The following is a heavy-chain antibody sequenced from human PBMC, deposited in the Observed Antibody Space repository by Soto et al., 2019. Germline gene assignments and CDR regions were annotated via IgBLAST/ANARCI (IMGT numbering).Heavy chain of an antibody. CDR3: ASNVGSASHSSDYYYGMDV. CDR2: IIPIFGTA. Sequence: QVQLVQSGAEVKKPGSSVKVSCKASGGTFSSYAISWVQQAPGQGLEWMGGIIPIFGTANYAQKFQGRVTITADESTSTAYRELSSLRSEDTAVYYCASNVGSASHSSDYYYGMDVWGQGTTVTVSS. V-gene: IGHV1-69*01. J-gene: IGHJ6*02. CDR1: GGTFSSYA. D-gene: IGHD3-22*01.